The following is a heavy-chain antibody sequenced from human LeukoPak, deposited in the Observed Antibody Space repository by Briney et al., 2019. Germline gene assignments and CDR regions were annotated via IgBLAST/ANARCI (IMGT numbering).Heavy chain of an antibody. CDR3: AGNYGPYYFDY. J-gene: IGHJ4*02. D-gene: IGHD3-10*01. V-gene: IGHV3-33*01. Sequence: GGSLRLSCAASGFTFSNYGMLWVRQAPGKGLEWVAVIWYDGSNKYYADSVKGRFTISRDNSKNTLYLQMNSLRAENTAVYYCAGNYGPYYFDYWGQGTLVTVSS. CDR1: GFTFSNYG. CDR2: IWYDGSNK.